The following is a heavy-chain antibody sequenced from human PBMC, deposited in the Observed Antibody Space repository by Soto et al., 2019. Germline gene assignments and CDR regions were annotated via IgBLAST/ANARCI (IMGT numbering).Heavy chain of an antibody. CDR2: ICGYSGNA. CDR3: ATGGGALDI. J-gene: IGHJ3*02. V-gene: IGHV1-18*01. Sequence: QLQLVQSGAEVKKPGATVKVSCTASGNIVTNYGINWVRQAPGQGLEWMGCICGYSGNAHYSQKFQGRVTMTTDTSTTTAYMELRGLRSDDTALYYCATGGGALDIWGQGTMVTVSS. CDR1: GNIVTNYG.